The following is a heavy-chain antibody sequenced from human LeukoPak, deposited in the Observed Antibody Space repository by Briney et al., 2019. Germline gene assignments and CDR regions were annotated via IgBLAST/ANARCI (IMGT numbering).Heavy chain of an antibody. J-gene: IGHJ3*01. CDR2: IYYSGST. D-gene: IGHD4-23*01. CDR3: AREPTVVTLNAFDL. CDR1: GGSISSYY. V-gene: IGHV4-59*01. Sequence: SETLSLTCTVSGGSISSYYWSWIRQPPGKGLEWIGYIYYSGSTNYNPSLKSRVTISVDTSKNQFSLKLSSVTAADTAVYYCAREPTVVTLNAFDLWGQGTMVTVSS.